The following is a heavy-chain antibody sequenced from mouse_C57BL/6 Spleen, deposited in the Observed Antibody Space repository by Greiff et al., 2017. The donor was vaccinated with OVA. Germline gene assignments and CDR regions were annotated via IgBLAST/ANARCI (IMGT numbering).Heavy chain of an antibody. Sequence: QVHVKQSGAELARPGASVKMSCKASGYTFTSYTMHWVKQRPGQGLEWIGYINPSSGYTKYNQKFKDKATLTADKSSSTAYMQLSSLTSEDSAVYYCARLYYYGSSLPFDYWGQGTTLTVSS. CDR1: GYTFTSYT. CDR3: ARLYYYGSSLPFDY. CDR2: INPSSGYT. V-gene: IGHV1-4*01. D-gene: IGHD1-1*01. J-gene: IGHJ2*01.